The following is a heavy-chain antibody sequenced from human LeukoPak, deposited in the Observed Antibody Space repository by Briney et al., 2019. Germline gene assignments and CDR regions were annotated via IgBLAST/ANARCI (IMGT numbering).Heavy chain of an antibody. Sequence: PGGSLRLSCAASGFNFFGYGMHWVRQAPGKGPQWVAVISHDGSDKYYAESVKVRFTISRDNSKNTLYLQMNSLRAEDTAVYYCARGQGLKGAFDIWGQGTVVTVSS. CDR2: ISHDGSDK. J-gene: IGHJ3*02. V-gene: IGHV3-30*03. CDR1: GFNFFGYG. CDR3: ARGQGLKGAFDI.